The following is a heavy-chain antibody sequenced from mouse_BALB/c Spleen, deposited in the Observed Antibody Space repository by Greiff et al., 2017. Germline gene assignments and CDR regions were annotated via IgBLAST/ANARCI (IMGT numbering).Heavy chain of an antibody. V-gene: IGHV7-3*02. CDR3: ARDRDLDY. D-gene: IGHD3-3*01. J-gene: IGHJ2*01. CDR2: IRNKANGYTT. CDR1: GFTFTDYY. Sequence: EVKVVESGGGLVQPGGSLRLSCATSGFTFTDYYMSWVRQPPGKALEWLGFIRNKANGYTTEYSASVKGRFTISRDNSQSILYLQMNTLRAEDSATYYCARDRDLDYWGQGTTLTVSS.